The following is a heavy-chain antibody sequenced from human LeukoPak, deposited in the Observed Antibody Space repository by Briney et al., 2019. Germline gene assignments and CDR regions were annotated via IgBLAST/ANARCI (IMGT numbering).Heavy chain of an antibody. CDR2: IYTSGST. V-gene: IGHV4-61*02. CDR3: ARRNYYDSRDADAFDI. CDR1: GGSISSGSYY. J-gene: IGHJ3*02. Sequence: SQTLSLTCTVSGGSISSGSYYWSWIRQPAGKGLEWIGRIYTSGSTNYNPSLKSRVTISVDTSKNQFSLKLSSVTAADTAVYYCARRNYYDSRDADAFDIWGQGTMVTVSS. D-gene: IGHD3-22*01.